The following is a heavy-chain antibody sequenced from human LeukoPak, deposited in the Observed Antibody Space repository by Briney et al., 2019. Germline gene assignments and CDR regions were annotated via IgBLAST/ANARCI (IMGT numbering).Heavy chain of an antibody. CDR3: ARGICTGRYVYHTYYVYYYYMDV. Sequence: PGGSLRLSCAASGFTFISYAMSWVGQAPGKGLEWVSTITGSGDGTYHTNSVKGRFTISRDNYKYTLHLQMKRLRAEDTAVYYCARGICTGRYVYHTYYVYYYYMDVWGKGTTVTVSS. CDR1: GFTFISYA. D-gene: IGHD6-19*01. CDR2: ITGSGDGT. J-gene: IGHJ6*03. V-gene: IGHV3-23*01.